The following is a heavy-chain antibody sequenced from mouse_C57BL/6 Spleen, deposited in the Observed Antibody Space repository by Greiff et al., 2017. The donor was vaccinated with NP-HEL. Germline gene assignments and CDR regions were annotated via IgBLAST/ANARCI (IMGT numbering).Heavy chain of an antibody. D-gene: IGHD2-2*01. CDR1: GYSITSGYY. CDR3: ARDQGYAYAMDY. Sequence: VQLQQSGPGLVKPSQSLSLTCSVTGYSITSGYYWNWIRQFPGNKLEWMGYISYDGSNNYNPSLKNRISITRDTSKNQFFLKLNSVTTEDTATYYCARDQGYAYAMDYWGQGTSVTVSS. J-gene: IGHJ4*01. V-gene: IGHV3-6*01. CDR2: ISYDGSN.